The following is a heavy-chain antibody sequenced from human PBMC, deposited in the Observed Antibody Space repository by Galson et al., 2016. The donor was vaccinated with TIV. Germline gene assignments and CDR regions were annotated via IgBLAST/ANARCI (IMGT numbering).Heavy chain of an antibody. CDR2: IVPIYRSP. J-gene: IGHJ2*01. V-gene: IGHV1-69*13. CDR3: ARPSDSSWYFDL. Sequence: SVKVSCKASGDSFSNYYINWVRQAPGQGPEWMGGIVPIYRSPKYARRFQGRVTITADESTSTVFVELTSLTSDDTATYYCARPSDSSWYFDLWGRGTLLTVSS. D-gene: IGHD6-13*01. CDR1: GDSFSNYY.